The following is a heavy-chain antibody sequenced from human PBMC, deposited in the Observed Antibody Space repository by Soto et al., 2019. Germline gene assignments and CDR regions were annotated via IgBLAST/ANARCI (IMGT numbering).Heavy chain of an antibody. D-gene: IGHD4-17*01. CDR2: INHSGST. Sequence: QVQLQQWGAGLLKPSETLSLTCAVYGGSFSGYYWSWVRQSPRKGLEWIGEINHSGSTNYNPSLKSRLTISVDTPKNQFSLKLSSGTAADTALYYCVACDYGEYPRSWGQGSLVTVSS. CDR3: VACDYGEYPRS. V-gene: IGHV4-34*01. CDR1: GGSFSGYY. J-gene: IGHJ5*02.